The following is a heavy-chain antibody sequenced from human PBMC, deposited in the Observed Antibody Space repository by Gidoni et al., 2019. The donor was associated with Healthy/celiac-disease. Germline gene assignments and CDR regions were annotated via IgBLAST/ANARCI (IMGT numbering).Heavy chain of an antibody. V-gene: IGHV5-51*01. CDR1: GYSFTSYW. Sequence: EVQLVQSGAEVKKPGESLKISCKGSGYSFTSYWIGWVRQMPGKGLEWMGIIYPGDSDTRYSPSFQGQVTISADKSISTAYLQWSSLKASDTAMYYCARQKFLEWLSEAEYFDYWGQGTLVTVSS. D-gene: IGHD3-3*01. J-gene: IGHJ4*02. CDR3: ARQKFLEWLSEAEYFDY. CDR2: IYPGDSDT.